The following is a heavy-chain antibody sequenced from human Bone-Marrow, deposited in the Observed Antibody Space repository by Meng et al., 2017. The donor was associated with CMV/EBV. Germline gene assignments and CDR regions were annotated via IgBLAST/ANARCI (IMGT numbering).Heavy chain of an antibody. CDR2: IKSKTDGGTT. CDR1: GFTFSNAW. V-gene: IGHV3-15*01. Sequence: GESLKISCAASGFTFSNAWMSWVRQAPGKGLEWVGRIKSKTDGGTTDYAAPVKGRFTISRDNSKNTLYLQMNSLRAEDTAVYYCAKFPPPTVKQQLVRCWFDPWGQGTLVTVSS. CDR3: AKFPPPTVKQQLVRCWFDP. J-gene: IGHJ5*02. D-gene: IGHD6-13*01.